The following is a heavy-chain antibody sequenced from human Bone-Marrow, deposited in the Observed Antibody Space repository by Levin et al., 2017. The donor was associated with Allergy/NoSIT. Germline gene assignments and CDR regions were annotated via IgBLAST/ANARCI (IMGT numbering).Heavy chain of an antibody. CDR1: GFTFSSYA. V-gene: IGHV3-23*01. CDR2: ISGSGGST. CDR3: AKRKADIVVVVAATLGGFEY. D-gene: IGHD2-15*01. J-gene: IGHJ4*02. Sequence: GESLKISCAASGFTFSSYAMSWVRQAPGKGLEWVSAISGSGGSTYYADSVKGRFTISRDNSKNTLYLQMNSLRAEDTAVYYCAKRKADIVVVVAATLGGFEYWGQGTLVTVSS.